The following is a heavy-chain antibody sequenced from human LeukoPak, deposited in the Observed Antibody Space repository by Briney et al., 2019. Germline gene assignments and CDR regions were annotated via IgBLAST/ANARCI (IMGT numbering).Heavy chain of an antibody. CDR3: ARDSSGYGYFDL. J-gene: IGHJ2*01. CDR1: GESFSGYF. D-gene: IGHD3-22*01. Sequence: KPSETLSLTCAVYGESFSGYFWNWIRQPPGKGLEWIGEINHSGSTSNHNPSLKSRVTMSVDTSKNQFSLKLSSVTAADTAVYYCARDSSGYGYFDLWGRGTLVTVSS. CDR2: INHSGSTS. V-gene: IGHV4-34*01.